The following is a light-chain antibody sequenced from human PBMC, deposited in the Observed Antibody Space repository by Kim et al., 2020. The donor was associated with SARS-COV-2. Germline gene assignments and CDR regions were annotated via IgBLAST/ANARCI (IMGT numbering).Light chain of an antibody. CDR3: QQLKTYPQP. J-gene: IGKJ2*01. CDR1: SDINKY. V-gene: IGKV1-9*01. CDR2: VAS. Sequence: RSTIPWRGSSDINKYLALYTPKPGKAPKLLIYVASNLQSGVPSRFRGSGSGTEFTLTISSLQPEDFANYYCQQLKTYPQPFGQGTKLEI.